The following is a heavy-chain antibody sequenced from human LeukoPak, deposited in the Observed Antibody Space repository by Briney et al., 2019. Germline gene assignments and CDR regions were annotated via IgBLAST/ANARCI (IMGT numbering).Heavy chain of an antibody. J-gene: IGHJ4*02. CDR1: GFTFSSYA. CDR3: ARVPSDYYGSGSYPVDY. Sequence: GRSLRLSCAASGFTFSSYAMHWVRQAPGKGLEWVAAISFDGDYKYYADSVKGRFTISRDNPKSTLFLQVERLRTEDTAVYYCARVPSDYYGSGSYPVDYWGQGTLVTVSS. V-gene: IGHV3-30*01. D-gene: IGHD3-10*01. CDR2: ISFDGDYK.